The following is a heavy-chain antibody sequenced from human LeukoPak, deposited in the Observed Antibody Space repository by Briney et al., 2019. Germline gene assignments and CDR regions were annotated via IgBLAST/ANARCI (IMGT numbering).Heavy chain of an antibody. CDR3: ARDGGDSYGLSTDAFDI. CDR2: INPNSGGT. D-gene: IGHD5-18*01. V-gene: IGHV1-2*04. J-gene: IGHJ3*02. CDR1: GYTFTGYY. Sequence: ASVKVSCKASGYTFTGYYMHWVRQAPGQGLEWMGWINPNSGGTNYAQKFQGWVTMTRDTSISTAYMELSRLRSDDTAVYYCARDGGDSYGLSTDAFDIWGQGTMVTVSS.